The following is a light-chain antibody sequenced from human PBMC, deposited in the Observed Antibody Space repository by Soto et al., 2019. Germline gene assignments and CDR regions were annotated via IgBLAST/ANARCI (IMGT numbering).Light chain of an antibody. V-gene: IGKV3-11*01. CDR3: QQRSSWPLT. J-gene: IGKJ4*01. CDR2: DAF. CDR1: QSVGSS. Sequence: DIVLTQSPATLSLSPGERATLSCRARQSVGSSFAWYQQRPGQAPRLLLYDAFSRATGIPSRFSGSGSGTDFTLTISSLEPEDFAVYFCQQRSSWPLTFGGGTMVEIK.